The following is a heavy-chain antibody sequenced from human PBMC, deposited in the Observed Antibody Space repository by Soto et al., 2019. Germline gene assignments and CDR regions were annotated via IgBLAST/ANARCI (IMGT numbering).Heavy chain of an antibody. V-gene: IGHV1-8*01. Sequence: ASVKVSCKASGYTFTSYDINWVRQATGQGLEWMGWMNPNSGNTGYAQKFQGRVTMTRDTSTRTVFLELTSLKFDDAAVYYCARGFIPENYWGQGTRVTVSS. J-gene: IGHJ4*02. CDR3: ARGFIPENY. CDR1: GYTFTSYD. D-gene: IGHD2-2*01. CDR2: MNPNSGNT.